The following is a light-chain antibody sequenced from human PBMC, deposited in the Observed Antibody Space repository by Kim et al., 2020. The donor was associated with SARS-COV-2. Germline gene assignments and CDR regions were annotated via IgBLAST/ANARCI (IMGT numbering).Light chain of an antibody. Sequence: LTQPHSVSESPGKTVTISCTGSSGSIASNYVQWYQQRPGSAPTTLIYEDNRRPSGVPNRFSGSIDSTSNSASLTISGLTTDDEADYYCQSYDTSNRVFGGGTQLTVL. J-gene: IGLJ3*02. CDR2: EDN. V-gene: IGLV6-57*02. CDR1: SGSIASNY. CDR3: QSYDTSNRV.